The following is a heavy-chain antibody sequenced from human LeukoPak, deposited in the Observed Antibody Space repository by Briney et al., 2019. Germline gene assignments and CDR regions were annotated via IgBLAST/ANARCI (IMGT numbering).Heavy chain of an antibody. D-gene: IGHD2-21*01. CDR2: IYYSGST. V-gene: IGHV4-39*07. CDR3: ARVERYESILDAFDI. J-gene: IGHJ3*02. CDR1: GGSISSSSYY. Sequence: SSETLSLTCTVSGGSISSSSYYWGWIRQPPGKGLEWIGSIYYSGSTYYNPSLKSRVTISVDTSKNQFSLKLSSVTAADTAVYYCARVERYESILDAFDIWGRGTMVTVSS.